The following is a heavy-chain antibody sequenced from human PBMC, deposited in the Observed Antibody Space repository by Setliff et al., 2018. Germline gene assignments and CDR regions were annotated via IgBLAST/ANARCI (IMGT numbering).Heavy chain of an antibody. Sequence: SETLSLTCAVSGYSISSGYYWGWIRQPPGKGLGWIGSIHHRGSTYYNPSLKSRVTLSVDTSKNQFSLKLSSVTAADTAVYYCASRATYYNFWSGYYLYWGQGTLVTVSS. CDR3: ASRATYYNFWSGYYLY. D-gene: IGHD3-3*01. CDR1: GYSISSGYY. J-gene: IGHJ4*02. CDR2: IHHRGST. V-gene: IGHV4-38-2*01.